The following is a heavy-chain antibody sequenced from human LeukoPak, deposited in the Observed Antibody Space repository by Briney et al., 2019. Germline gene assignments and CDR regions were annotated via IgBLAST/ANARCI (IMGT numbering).Heavy chain of an antibody. J-gene: IGHJ2*01. D-gene: IGHD4-23*01. V-gene: IGHV4-61*02. Sequence: SETLSLTCTVSGNSISSGDNYWSWIRQPAGKGLEWIGRIYTSGSTNYNPSLKSRVTISGDTSKNQFSLKLSSVTAADTAVYYCARVRMTTVVTPYWYFDLWGRGTLVTVSS. CDR3: ARVRMTTVVTPYWYFDL. CDR1: GNSISSGDNY. CDR2: IYTSGST.